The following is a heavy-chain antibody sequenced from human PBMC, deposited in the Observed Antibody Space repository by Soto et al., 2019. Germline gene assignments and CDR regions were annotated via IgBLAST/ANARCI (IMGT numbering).Heavy chain of an antibody. CDR3: AKSFYDSSGFDS. CDR1: GFTFRSYA. Sequence: GGSLRLSCAASGFTFRSYALSWVRQAPGKGLEWVSTVSDTGLSTYYAGSVTGRFTISRDNSRNTLYLQMNGLRAEDTAVYYCAKSFYDSSGFDSWGLGTLVTVSS. D-gene: IGHD3-22*01. CDR2: VSDTGLST. V-gene: IGHV3-23*01. J-gene: IGHJ5*01.